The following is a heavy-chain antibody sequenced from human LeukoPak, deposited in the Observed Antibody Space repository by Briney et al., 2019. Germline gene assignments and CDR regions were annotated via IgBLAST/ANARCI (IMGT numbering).Heavy chain of an antibody. Sequence: PGGSLRLSCAASGFTFSDYYMSWIRQAPGKGLEWVSYISSSGSTIYYADSVKGRFTISRDNAKNSLYLQMNSLRAEDTAVYYCARDLAYYYDSSGLGYWGQGTLVTVSS. CDR3: ARDLAYYYDSSGLGY. J-gene: IGHJ4*02. CDR1: GFTFSDYY. D-gene: IGHD3-22*01. V-gene: IGHV3-11*01. CDR2: ISSSGSTI.